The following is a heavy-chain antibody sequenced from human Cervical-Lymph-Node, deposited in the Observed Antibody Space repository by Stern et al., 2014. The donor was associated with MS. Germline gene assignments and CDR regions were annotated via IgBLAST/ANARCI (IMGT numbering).Heavy chain of an antibody. J-gene: IGHJ4*02. CDR1: GDSFSNFD. V-gene: IGHV1-69*01. CDR2: ITHLFGTA. Sequence: VQLVQSGAEVKKPGSSVKVACKASGDSFSNFDISWVRQAPGKGLEWMGGITHLFGTANYAQRFQGRVTFNADVSTDTVYMQMSSLRSDDTAVYYCTRHQGGIAAFWGQGTLVTVSS. CDR3: TRHQGGIAAF. D-gene: IGHD6-13*01.